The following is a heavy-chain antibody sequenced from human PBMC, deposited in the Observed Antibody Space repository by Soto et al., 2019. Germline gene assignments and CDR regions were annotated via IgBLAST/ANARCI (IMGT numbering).Heavy chain of an antibody. D-gene: IGHD3-3*01. CDR1: GYTFTGYY. J-gene: IGHJ6*02. Sequence: ASVKVSCKASGYTFTGYYMHWVRQAPGQGLEWMGWINPNSGGTNYAQKFQGRVTMTRDTSISTAYMELSRLRSDDTAVYYCAAYYDFWSGHNRGYYYGMDVWGQGTTVTVSS. V-gene: IGHV1-2*02. CDR2: INPNSGGT. CDR3: AAYYDFWSGHNRGYYYGMDV.